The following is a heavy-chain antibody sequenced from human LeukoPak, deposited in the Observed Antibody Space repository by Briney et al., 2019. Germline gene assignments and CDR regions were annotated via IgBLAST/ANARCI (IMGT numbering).Heavy chain of an antibody. Sequence: GGSLSFSDAASGFTVSSNYMSWVRQAPGKGLEWVSVIYSGGSTYYADSVKGRFTISRDNSKNTLFLQMNSLRAEDTAVYYCARDAAGQTLDYWGQGSLVTVSS. V-gene: IGHV3-66*01. CDR1: GFTVSSNY. CDR3: ARDAAGQTLDY. J-gene: IGHJ4*02. D-gene: IGHD6-13*01. CDR2: IYSGGST.